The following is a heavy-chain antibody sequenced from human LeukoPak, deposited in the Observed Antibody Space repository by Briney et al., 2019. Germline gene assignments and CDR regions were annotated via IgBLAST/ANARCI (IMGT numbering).Heavy chain of an antibody. D-gene: IGHD6-13*01. CDR2: IYYSGST. Sequence: SETLSLTCTVSGGSISSSGYYWSWIRQPPGKGLEWSGYIYYSGSTKYNPSLRSRVTISADTSKNQFSLKLSSVTAADTAVYYCARHLRGEQQLSGFDYWGQGTPVTVSS. CDR1: GGSISSSGYY. J-gene: IGHJ4*02. V-gene: IGHV4-61*05. CDR3: ARHLRGEQQLSGFDY.